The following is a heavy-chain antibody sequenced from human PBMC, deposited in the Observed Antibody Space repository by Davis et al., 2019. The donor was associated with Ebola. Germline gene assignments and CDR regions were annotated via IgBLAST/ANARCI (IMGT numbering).Heavy chain of an antibody. Sequence: GESLKISCAASGFTFDDYAMTWVRQAPGKGLEWVSGINWNGGSSGYADSVKGRFTISRDNAKNSLSLQMNSLRDEDTAFYYCARMNEWQLFDSWGQGTLVIVSS. J-gene: IGHJ4*02. V-gene: IGHV3-20*04. D-gene: IGHD3-3*01. CDR2: INWNGGSS. CDR1: GFTFDDYA. CDR3: ARMNEWQLFDS.